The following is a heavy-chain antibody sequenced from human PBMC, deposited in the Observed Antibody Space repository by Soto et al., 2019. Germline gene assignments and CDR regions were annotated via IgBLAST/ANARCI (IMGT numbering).Heavy chain of an antibody. CDR3: ARGRPVVTITTGFDY. CDR1: GGSISSGDYY. CDR2: IYYSGST. V-gene: IGHV4-30-4*01. D-gene: IGHD2-15*01. Sequence: KPSETLSLTCTVSGGSISSGDYYWSWIRQPPGKGLEWIGYIYYSGSTYYNPSLKSRVTISVDTSKNQFSLKLSSVTAADTAVYYCARGRPVVTITTGFDYWGQGTLVTVSS. J-gene: IGHJ4*02.